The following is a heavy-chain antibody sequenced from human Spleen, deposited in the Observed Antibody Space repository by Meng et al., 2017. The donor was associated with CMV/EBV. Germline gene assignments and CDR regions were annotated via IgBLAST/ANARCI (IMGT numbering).Heavy chain of an antibody. V-gene: IGHV1-2*06. CDR3: GRGWSFWYFDV. CDR2: INPNTGGT. J-gene: IGHJ2*01. Sequence: AYKTSGYTFIDYYIDGVRQAPGQGLEWMGRINPNTGGTKYAQKFQGRVTMTRDTSMSTAYMELSRLGSDDTAVYYCGRGWSFWYFDVWGRGTLVTVSS. CDR1: GYTFIDYY. D-gene: IGHD3-10*01.